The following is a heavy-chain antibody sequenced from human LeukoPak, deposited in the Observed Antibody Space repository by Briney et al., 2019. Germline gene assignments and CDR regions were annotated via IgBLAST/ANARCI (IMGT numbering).Heavy chain of an antibody. CDR1: VYTFTSHD. Sequence: SVKVSCKASVYTFTSHDINWMRQATGQGLEWMGWMNPNSGSTGYAQKFQGRVTITRNTTISTAYMELSGLRSEDTAVYYCARGRSTGYPYYFEYWGQGTLVTVSS. V-gene: IGHV1-8*01. CDR2: MNPNSGST. D-gene: IGHD5-12*01. CDR3: ARGRSTGYPYYFEY. J-gene: IGHJ4*02.